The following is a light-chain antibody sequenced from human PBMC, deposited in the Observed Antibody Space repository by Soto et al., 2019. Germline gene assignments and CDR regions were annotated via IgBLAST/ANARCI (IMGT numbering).Light chain of an antibody. CDR2: TAS. Sequence: EIVLTQSPAALSASPGERVILSCKASQSVTFNLAWYQQKPGQAPRLLIHTASTRATGIPARFSGGGSGTEFTLNISSLQSEDFSVYFCQQYANWPPYTFGQGTKVEIK. CDR1: QSVTFN. CDR3: QQYANWPPYT. V-gene: IGKV3-15*01. J-gene: IGKJ2*01.